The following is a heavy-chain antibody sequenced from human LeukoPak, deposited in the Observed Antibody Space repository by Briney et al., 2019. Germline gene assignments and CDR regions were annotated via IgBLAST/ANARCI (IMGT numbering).Heavy chain of an antibody. V-gene: IGHV1-69*04. CDR3: ARAWEGQGVDY. J-gene: IGHJ4*02. Sequence: XGLXXXGRIIPILGIANYAQKFQGRVTITADKSTSTAYMELSSLRSEDTAVYYCARAWEGQGVDYWSQGTLVTVSS. D-gene: IGHD1-26*01. CDR2: IIPILGIA.